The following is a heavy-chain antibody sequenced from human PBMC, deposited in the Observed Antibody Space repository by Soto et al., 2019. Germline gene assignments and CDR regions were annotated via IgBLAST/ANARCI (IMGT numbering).Heavy chain of an antibody. CDR1: GFTFSDYY. CDR2: ISSSSSYT. J-gene: IGHJ6*02. CDR3: ARGWELSEGGSYYGMDV. D-gene: IGHD1-26*01. Sequence: PGGSLRLSCAASGFTFSDYYMSWIRQAPGKGLEWVSYISSSSSYTNYADSVKGRFTISRDNAKNSLYLQMNSLRAEDTAVYYCARGWELSEGGSYYGMDVWGQGTTVTVSS. V-gene: IGHV3-11*06.